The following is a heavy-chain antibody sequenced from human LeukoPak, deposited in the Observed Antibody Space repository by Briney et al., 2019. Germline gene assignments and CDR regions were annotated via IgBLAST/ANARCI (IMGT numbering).Heavy chain of an antibody. V-gene: IGHV1-18*01. D-gene: IGHD6-13*01. CDR1: GYTFTRYA. CDR3: ARSLNSRLIDY. Sequence: ASVKVSCKASGYTFTRYAMNWVRQAPGQGLEWMGWISAYNGDTNYAQQLQGRVTMTTDTSTSTACMELRSLRSDDTAVYYCARSLNSRLIDYWGQGTLVTVSS. CDR2: ISAYNGDT. J-gene: IGHJ4*02.